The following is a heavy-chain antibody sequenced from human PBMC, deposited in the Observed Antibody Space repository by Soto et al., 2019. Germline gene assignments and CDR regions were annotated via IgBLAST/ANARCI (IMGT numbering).Heavy chain of an antibody. D-gene: IGHD3-3*01. CDR3: TRGVLF. J-gene: IGHJ4*02. V-gene: IGHV4-31*03. Sequence: QVQLQESGPGLVKSSQTLSLTCTVSGGSISSGGYYWSWIRQPPGKGLEWIGYISYSGDSYYNPSLKSRVTISVDTSKNQFSLKVSSVTAADTAVYYCTRGVLFWGQGTLVTVSS. CDR1: GGSISSGGYY. CDR2: ISYSGDS.